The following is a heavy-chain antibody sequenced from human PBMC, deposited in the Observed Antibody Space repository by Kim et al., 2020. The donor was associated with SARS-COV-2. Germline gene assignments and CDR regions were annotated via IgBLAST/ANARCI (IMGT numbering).Heavy chain of an antibody. J-gene: IGHJ6*02. CDR3: ARGRDRSGWSSHNYYGLDV. CDR2: TYYRSKWYY. V-gene: IGHV6-1*01. CDR1: GDRVSSNTAT. D-gene: IGHD6-19*01. Sequence: SQTLSLTCAISGDRVSSNTATWNWIRQSPSRGLEWLGRTYYRSKWYYDYAESVKSRLIVNPDTPKNQFSLQLNFVTPEDTAVYYCARGRDRSGWSSHNYYGLDVWGRGTTVTVSS.